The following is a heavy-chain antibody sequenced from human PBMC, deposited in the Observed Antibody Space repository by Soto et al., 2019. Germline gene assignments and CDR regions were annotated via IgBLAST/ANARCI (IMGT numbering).Heavy chain of an antibody. J-gene: IGHJ4*02. D-gene: IGHD1-1*01. V-gene: IGHV3-33*01. CDR1: GFIFNNYG. Sequence: QVQLVESGGGVVQPGTSLSLSCAASGFIFNNYGMQWVRQAPGKGLEWVAVIWHDGSNYGYADSVKGRFTVSRDNSKNTLYLQMNSLRAEDTAVYYCARDPRNDEAIDYWGQGTLVTVSS. CDR3: ARDPRNDEAIDY. CDR2: IWHDGSNY.